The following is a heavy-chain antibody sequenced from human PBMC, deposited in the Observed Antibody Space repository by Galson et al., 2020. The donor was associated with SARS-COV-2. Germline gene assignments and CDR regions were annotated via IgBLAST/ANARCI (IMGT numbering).Heavy chain of an antibody. J-gene: IGHJ4*02. Sequence: GGSLRLSCVASGFTFNNYAMAWVRQAPGKGLEWVSGLSGTDTNTYYSESVKGRFTISRDNSKNTLYLEMNSLRAEDTAVYYCAKQRGFVVIPVASRVSFPCDSWGKGTLVTVSS. V-gene: IGHV3-23*01. CDR3: AKQRGFVVIPVASRVSFPCDS. CDR1: GFTFNNYA. CDR2: LSGTDTNT. D-gene: IGHD3-22*01.